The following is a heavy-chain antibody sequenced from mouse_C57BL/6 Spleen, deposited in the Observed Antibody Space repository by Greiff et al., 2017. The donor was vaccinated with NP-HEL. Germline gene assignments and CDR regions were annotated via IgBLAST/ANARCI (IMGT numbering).Heavy chain of an antibody. CDR1: GFTFTDYY. Sequence: EVKLMESGPVLVKPGASVKMSCTASGFTFTDYYMNWVKQSPGQSLEWIGVINPYNGGTSYNQKFKGKATLTVDKSSSTAYLELNSLTSEDSAVYYCARGYSNYGYFDVWGTGTTVTVSS. J-gene: IGHJ1*03. CDR3: ARGYSNYGYFDV. CDR2: INPYNGGT. D-gene: IGHD2-5*01. V-gene: IGHV1-19*01.